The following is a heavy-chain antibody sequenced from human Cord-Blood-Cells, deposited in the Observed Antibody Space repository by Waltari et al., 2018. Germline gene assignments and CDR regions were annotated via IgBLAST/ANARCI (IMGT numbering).Heavy chain of an antibody. CDR1: GYTFTGYY. Sequence: QVQLVQSGAAVKKPGASVKVSCKASGYTFTGYYIHWVRQASGQGLEWMGWINPNSGGTNYALKFQGRVTMTRDTSISTAYMELSRLRSDDTAVYYCARASVGATDYWGQGTLVTVSS. V-gene: IGHV1-2*02. D-gene: IGHD1-26*01. CDR3: ARASVGATDY. CDR2: INPNSGGT. J-gene: IGHJ4*02.